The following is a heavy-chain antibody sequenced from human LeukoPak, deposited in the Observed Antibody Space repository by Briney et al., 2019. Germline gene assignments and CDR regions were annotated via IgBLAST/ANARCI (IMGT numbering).Heavy chain of an antibody. CDR2: IRYDGSNK. CDR1: GFTFSSYG. J-gene: IGHJ3*02. CDR3: AKHTSGYYDPFDI. Sequence: GGSLRLSRAASGFTFSSYGMHWVRQAPGKGLEWVAFIRYDGSNKYYADSVKGRFTISRDNSENTLYLQMNSLRAEDTAVYYCAKHTSGYYDPFDIWGQGTMVTVSS. D-gene: IGHD3-22*01. V-gene: IGHV3-30*02.